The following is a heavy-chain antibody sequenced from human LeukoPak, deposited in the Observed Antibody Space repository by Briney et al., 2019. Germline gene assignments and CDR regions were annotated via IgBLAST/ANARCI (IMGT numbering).Heavy chain of an antibody. V-gene: IGHV3-23*01. CDR2: ISGSGGST. CDR1: GFTFSSYW. Sequence: GGSLRLSCAASGFTFSSYWMHWVRQAPGRGLEWVSAISGSGGSTYYADSVKGRFTISRDNSKNTLYLQMNSLRAEDTAVYYCAKDNSRMAGDRTFDIWGQGTMVTVSS. J-gene: IGHJ3*02. CDR3: AKDNSRMAGDRTFDI. D-gene: IGHD3-16*01.